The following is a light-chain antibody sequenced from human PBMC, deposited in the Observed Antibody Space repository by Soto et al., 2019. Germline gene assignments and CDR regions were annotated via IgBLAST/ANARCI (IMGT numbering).Light chain of an antibody. CDR3: QQYGTSPLT. CDR2: SAS. Sequence: EIVLTQSPGTLSLSPGERATLSCRATQSVRSSYLAWYQQKPGQAPRLVIYSASSRATGIPDRFSGSGSGTDFTLTISRLEPEDFAVYYCQQYGTSPLTFGGGTKVEIK. V-gene: IGKV3-20*01. J-gene: IGKJ4*01. CDR1: QSVRSSY.